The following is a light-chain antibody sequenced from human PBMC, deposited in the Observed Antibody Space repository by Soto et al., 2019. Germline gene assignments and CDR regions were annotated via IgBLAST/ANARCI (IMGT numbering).Light chain of an antibody. CDR3: CSYAGTYSYV. V-gene: IGLV2-11*01. CDR2: DVY. Sequence: QSVLTQPRSVSGSPGQSVTISCTGTSGDVGGYNFVSWYQHHPGKAPKLIIYDVYKRPSGVPDRFSASKSGNTASLTISGLQAEDEADYYCCSYAGTYSYVFGPGTKVTV. CDR1: SGDVGGYNF. J-gene: IGLJ1*01.